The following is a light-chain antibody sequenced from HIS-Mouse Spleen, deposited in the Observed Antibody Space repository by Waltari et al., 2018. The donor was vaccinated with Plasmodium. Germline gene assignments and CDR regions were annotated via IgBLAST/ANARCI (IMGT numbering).Light chain of an antibody. V-gene: IGLV1-40*01. CDR3: QSYDSSLSGYVV. CDR1: SSNIGAGYD. J-gene: IGLJ2*01. CDR2: GNS. Sequence: QSVLTQPPSVSVAPGQRGTIPCTGSSSNIGAGYDVPWYQQLPGTAPKLLIYGNSNRPSGVPDRFSGSKSGTSASLAITGLQAEDEADYYCQSYDSSLSGYVVFGGGTKLTVL.